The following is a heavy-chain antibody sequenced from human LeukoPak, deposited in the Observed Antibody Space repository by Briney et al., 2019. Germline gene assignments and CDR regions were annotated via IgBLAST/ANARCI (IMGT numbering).Heavy chain of an antibody. CDR2: INSDGSST. V-gene: IGHV3-74*01. Sequence: GGTLRLSCAASGFTFSSYSMNWVRQAPGKGLVWVSRINSDGSSTSYADSVKGRFTISRDNAKNTLYRQMNSLRAEDTAVYYCARGLYSSGSGDYWGQGTLVTVSS. CDR1: GFTFSSYS. J-gene: IGHJ4*02. CDR3: ARGLYSSGSGDY. D-gene: IGHD6-19*01.